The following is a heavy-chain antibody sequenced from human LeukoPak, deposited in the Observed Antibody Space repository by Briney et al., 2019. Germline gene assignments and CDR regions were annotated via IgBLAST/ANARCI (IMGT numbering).Heavy chain of an antibody. V-gene: IGHV3-23*01. J-gene: IGHJ5*02. CDR2: ISGSGDSA. CDR3: AKQPYQYVSGSPSWLDP. D-gene: IGHD3-10*01. CDR1: GFTFSSYA. Sequence: GGSLRLSCAASGFTFSSYAMSWVRQAPGRGLEWVSAISGSGDSADYADSVKGRFTISRDNSKNTLYLQMNALRAEDTAIYFCAKQPYQYVSGSPSWLDPWGQGTLVTVSS.